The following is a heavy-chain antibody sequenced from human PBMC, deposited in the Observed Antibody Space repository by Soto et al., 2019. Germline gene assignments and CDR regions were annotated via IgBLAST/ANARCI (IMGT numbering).Heavy chain of an antibody. CDR3: ARETGEYCSSTSCERYPPYVGYFGMDV. CDR1: GGTFSSYA. D-gene: IGHD2-2*01. CDR2: IIPIFGTA. Sequence: QVQLVQSGAEVKKPGSSVKVSCKASGGTFSSYAISWVRQAPGQGLEWMGGIIPIFGTANYAQKFQGRVTITADESTSTAYMELGSLRSEDTAVHYCARETGEYCSSTSCERYPPYVGYFGMDVWGQGTTVTVSS. V-gene: IGHV1-69*01. J-gene: IGHJ6*02.